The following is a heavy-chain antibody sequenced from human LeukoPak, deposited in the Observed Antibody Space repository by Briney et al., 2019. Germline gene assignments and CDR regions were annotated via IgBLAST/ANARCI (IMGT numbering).Heavy chain of an antibody. Sequence: ASVKLSCKASGYTFTGHYIHWVRQAPGQGLEWMGWIYPKNGGTRYAQKFQDRVTMSRDMSITTAYMELSRLRSDDTAVYYCASVTWSDKFSDFDYWGEGTLVTVSS. CDR3: ASVTWSDKFSDFDY. J-gene: IGHJ4*02. CDR2: IYPKNGGT. CDR1: GYTFTGHY. V-gene: IGHV1-2*02. D-gene: IGHD3-3*01.